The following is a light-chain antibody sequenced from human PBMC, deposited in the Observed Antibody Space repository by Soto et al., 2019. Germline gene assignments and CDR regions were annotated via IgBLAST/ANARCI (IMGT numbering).Light chain of an antibody. CDR2: AAS. CDR3: QQSYSTPQCT. J-gene: IGKJ2*02. Sequence: DIQMTQSPSSLSASVGDRVTITCRASQSISSYLNWYQQKPGKAPKLLIYAASSLQSGVPSRLSGSGSGTDFTLTISSLQPEDFATYYCQQSYSTPQCTFGQGTKLEIK. CDR1: QSISSY. V-gene: IGKV1-39*01.